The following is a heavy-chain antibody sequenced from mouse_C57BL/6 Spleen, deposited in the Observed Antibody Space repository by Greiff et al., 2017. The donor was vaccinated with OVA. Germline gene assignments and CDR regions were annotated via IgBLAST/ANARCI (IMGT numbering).Heavy chain of an antibody. Sequence: QVQLQQSGTELVKPGASVKLSCKASGYTFTSYWMHWVKQRPGQGLEWIGNINPSNGGTNYNEKFKSKATLTVDKHSSTAYMQLSSRTSEYSAVDYCARNYGSSYGYFDVWGTGTTGTVSS. D-gene: IGHD1-1*01. CDR2: INPSNGGT. CDR1: GYTFTSYW. CDR3: ARNYGSSYGYFDV. J-gene: IGHJ1*03. V-gene: IGHV1-53*01.